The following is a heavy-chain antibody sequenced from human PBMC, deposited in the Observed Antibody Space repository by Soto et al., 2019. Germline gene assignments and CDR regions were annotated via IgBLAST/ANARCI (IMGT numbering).Heavy chain of an antibody. CDR2: IYYSGST. V-gene: IGHV4-59*01. CDR1: GGSIRSYY. D-gene: IGHD4-17*01. CDR3: AGTTVTTGRIFPRRRPCDY. J-gene: IGHJ4*02. Sequence: QVQLQESGPGLVKPSETLSLTCTVSGGSIRSYYWSWIRQPPGKGLEWIGYIYYSGSTNYNPSLKSRVTISVDTSKNQFSLKLSSVTAADTAVYYCAGTTVTTGRIFPRRRPCDYWGQGTLVTVSS.